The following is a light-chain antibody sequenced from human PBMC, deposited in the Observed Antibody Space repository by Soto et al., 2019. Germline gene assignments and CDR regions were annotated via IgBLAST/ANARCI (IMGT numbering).Light chain of an antibody. CDR1: SSDVGGYNY. CDR3: SSNTRSSLYV. J-gene: IGLJ1*01. Sequence: QSALTQPDSVSGSPGQSITISCTGTSSDVGGYNYVSWHQQHPGKAPKLMIFEVSYRPSGVSDRFSGSKSGNTASLTISGLQADDEADYYCSSNTRSSLYVFGTGTKLTVL. V-gene: IGLV2-14*01. CDR2: EVS.